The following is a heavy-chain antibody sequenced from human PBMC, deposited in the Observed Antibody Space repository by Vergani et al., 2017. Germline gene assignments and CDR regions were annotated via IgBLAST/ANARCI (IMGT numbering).Heavy chain of an antibody. Sequence: QVQLVESGGGVVQRGGSLRLSCAASGFSFSDHYMTWIRQAPGKGLEWVSYISNSGNTIEYADSVKGRFSISRDNAKSSLFPQMDSLRAEDTAVYYCARDHRDYNNYPGTFDIWGQGSMVTVSS. D-gene: IGHD5-24*01. CDR1: GFSFSDHY. J-gene: IGHJ3*02. CDR3: ARDHRDYNNYPGTFDI. CDR2: ISNSGNTI. V-gene: IGHV3-11*01.